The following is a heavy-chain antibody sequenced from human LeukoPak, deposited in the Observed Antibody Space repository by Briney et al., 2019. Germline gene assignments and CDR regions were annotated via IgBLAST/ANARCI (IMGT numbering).Heavy chain of an antibody. CDR1: GFTFSSYA. CDR2: INGGGGRT. V-gene: IGHV3-23*01. J-gene: IGHJ4*02. CDR3: AKGGIAAPFDY. D-gene: IGHD6-13*01. Sequence: GGSLRLSCAASGFTFSSYAMGWVHQAPGKGLEWVSAINGGGGRTYYADSVKGRFTISRDNSKNTLYLQMNSLRAEDTAVYYCAKGGIAAPFDYWGQGTLVTVSS.